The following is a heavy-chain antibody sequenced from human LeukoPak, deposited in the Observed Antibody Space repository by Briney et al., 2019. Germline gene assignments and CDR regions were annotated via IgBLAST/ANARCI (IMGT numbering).Heavy chain of an antibody. D-gene: IGHD5-12*01. V-gene: IGHV1-69*05. J-gene: IGHJ6*03. CDR2: IIPIFGTA. Sequence: SVKVSCKASGGTFSSYAISWVRQAPGQGLEWMGRIIPIFGTANYAQKFQGRVTITTDESTSTAYMELSSLRSEDTAVYSCARGGYSGYDYYYYYYMDVWGKGTTVTVSS. CDR3: ARGGYSGYDYYYYYYMDV. CDR1: GGTFSSYA.